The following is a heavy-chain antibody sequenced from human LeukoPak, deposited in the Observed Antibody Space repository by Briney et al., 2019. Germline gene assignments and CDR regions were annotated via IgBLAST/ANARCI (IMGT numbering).Heavy chain of an antibody. CDR3: ARGFYSGSGYWSTYNWFDP. D-gene: IGHD3-10*01. J-gene: IGHJ5*02. Sequence: SETLSLTCAVYGGSSSGSYWSWIRQPPGKGLEFIGEIDHPGSPNYNPSRYNPSLKSRVTISIDTSKNQFSLKLSSVTAADTAVYYCARGFYSGSGYWSTYNWFDPWGQGTLVTVSS. CDR1: GGSSSGSY. CDR2: IDHPGSP. V-gene: IGHV4-34*01.